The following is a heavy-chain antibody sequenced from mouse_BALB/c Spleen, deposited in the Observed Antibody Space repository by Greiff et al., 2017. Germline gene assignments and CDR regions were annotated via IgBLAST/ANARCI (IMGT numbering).Heavy chain of an antibody. V-gene: IGHV7-3*02. Sequence: EVKLVESGGGLVQPGGSLRLSCATSGFTFTDYYMSWVRQPPGKALEWLGFIRNKANGYTTEYSASVKGRFTISRDNSQSILYLQMNTLRAEDSATYYCARGGNLYYAMDYWGEGTSVTVSS. D-gene: IGHD2-1*01. CDR2: IRNKANGYTT. CDR3: ARGGNLYYAMDY. CDR1: GFTFTDYY. J-gene: IGHJ4*01.